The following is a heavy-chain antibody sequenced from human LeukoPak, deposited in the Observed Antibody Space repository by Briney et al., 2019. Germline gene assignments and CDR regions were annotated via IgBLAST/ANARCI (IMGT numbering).Heavy chain of an antibody. Sequence: SETLSLTCTVSGGSISSYYWNWIRQPPGKGLEWIGYIYYSGSTNYNPSLKSRVTISLDTSKNQFSLNLTSVTAADTAVYYCARGRVIITMVRGVIITSWFAPWGQGTLVTVSS. CDR2: IYYSGST. V-gene: IGHV4-59*08. D-gene: IGHD3-10*01. CDR1: GGSISSYY. J-gene: IGHJ5*02. CDR3: ARGRVIITMVRGVIITSWFAP.